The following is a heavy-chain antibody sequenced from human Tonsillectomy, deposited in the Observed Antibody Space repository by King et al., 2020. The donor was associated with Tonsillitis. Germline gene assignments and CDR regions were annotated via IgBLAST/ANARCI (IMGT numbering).Heavy chain of an antibody. CDR1: GGSISSGGYS. D-gene: IGHD7-27*01. Sequence: VQLQESGPGLVKPSQTLSLTCAVSGGSISSGGYSWSWIRQPPGKGLEWIGYNYYSGSTYYNPSLKSRVTISVDTSKNQFSLKLSSVTAADTAVYYCARDITGGSRWFDPWGQGTLVTVSS. V-gene: IGHV4-30-4*07. CDR2: NYYSGST. J-gene: IGHJ5*02. CDR3: ARDITGGSRWFDP.